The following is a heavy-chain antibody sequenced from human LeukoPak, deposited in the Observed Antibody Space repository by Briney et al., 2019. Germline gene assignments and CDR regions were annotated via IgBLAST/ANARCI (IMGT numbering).Heavy chain of an antibody. CDR2: ISWNSGSI. Sequence: PGGSLRLSCAASGFTFDDYAMHWVRQAPGKGLEWVSGISWNSGSIGYADSVKGRFTISRDNAKNSLYLQMNSLRAEDTAVYYCARIYDSSGYYYGDYYYGMDVWGQGTTVTVSS. CDR3: ARIYDSSGYYYGDYYYGMDV. D-gene: IGHD3-22*01. CDR1: GFTFDDYA. V-gene: IGHV3-9*01. J-gene: IGHJ6*02.